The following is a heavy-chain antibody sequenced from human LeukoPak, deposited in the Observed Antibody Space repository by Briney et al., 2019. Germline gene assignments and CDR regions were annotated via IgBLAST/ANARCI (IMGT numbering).Heavy chain of an antibody. V-gene: IGHV4-61*01. D-gene: IGHD3-10*01. CDR2: IYYTGST. Sequence: SETLSLTCTVSGGSVSSGSYYWTWIRQPPGKGLEWIGYIYYTGSTNYNPSLKSRVTISVDTSRNQFSLKLNSVTAADTAVYYCARAVMMVRGVIIGGYWFDPWVQGTLVTVSS. CDR3: ARAVMMVRGVIIGGYWFDP. J-gene: IGHJ5*02. CDR1: GGSVSSGSYY.